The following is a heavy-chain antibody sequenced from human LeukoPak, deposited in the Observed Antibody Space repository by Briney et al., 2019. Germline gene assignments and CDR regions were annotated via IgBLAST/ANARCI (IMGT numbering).Heavy chain of an antibody. CDR1: GFTFSSYA. V-gene: IGHV3-64*04. D-gene: IGHD1-26*01. CDR2: ISSNGGST. CDR3: ARDSYVDAPFDY. J-gene: IGHJ4*02. Sequence: GGSLRLSCSASGFTFSSYAMHWVRQAPGKGLEYVSAISSNGGSTYYADSVKGRFTISRDNAKNSLYLQMNSLRAEDTAVYYCARDSYVDAPFDYWGQGTLVTVSS.